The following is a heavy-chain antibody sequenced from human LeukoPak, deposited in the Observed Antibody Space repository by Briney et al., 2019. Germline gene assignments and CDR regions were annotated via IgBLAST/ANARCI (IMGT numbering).Heavy chain of an antibody. J-gene: IGHJ6*02. Sequence: PSETLSLTCTVSGGSIRSGTDYWSWIRQPAGKGLEWIGRIYMSGSTDYNPSFKSRVTMSVDTSKNQVSLKLRSVTAADTAVYYCARFLRSGYDSLYYYYGMDVWGQGTTVTVSS. D-gene: IGHD5-12*01. CDR2: IYMSGST. CDR1: GGSIRSGTDY. CDR3: ARFLRSGYDSLYYYYGMDV. V-gene: IGHV4-61*02.